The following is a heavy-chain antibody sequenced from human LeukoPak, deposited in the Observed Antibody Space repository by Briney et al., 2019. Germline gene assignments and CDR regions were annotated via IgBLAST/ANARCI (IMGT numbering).Heavy chain of an antibody. CDR2: IYHSGST. J-gene: IGHJ4*02. V-gene: IGHV4-38-2*02. D-gene: IGHD3-22*01. CDR3: ARAGPIYYYDSSGYHDY. Sequence: SETLSLTCTASGYSVSSGYYWGWIRQPPGKGLEWIGSIYHSGSTYYNPSLKSRVTISVDTSKNQFSLKLSSVTAADTAVYYCARAGPIYYYDSSGYHDYWGQGTLVTVSS. CDR1: GYSVSSGYY.